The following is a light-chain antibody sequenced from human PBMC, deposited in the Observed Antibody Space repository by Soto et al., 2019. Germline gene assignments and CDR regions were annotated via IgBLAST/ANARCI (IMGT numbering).Light chain of an antibody. Sequence: DIVMTQSPDSLSVSLGERATINCKSSQNVLSSSTNQNYLAWYQQKPGQPPKLLISWASARESGVPDRFSGSGSGTHFTLTISSLQAEDVAVYYCQQYYNMPLTFGGGTEVEIK. J-gene: IGKJ4*01. CDR3: QQYYNMPLT. CDR1: QNVLSSSTNQNY. CDR2: WAS. V-gene: IGKV4-1*01.